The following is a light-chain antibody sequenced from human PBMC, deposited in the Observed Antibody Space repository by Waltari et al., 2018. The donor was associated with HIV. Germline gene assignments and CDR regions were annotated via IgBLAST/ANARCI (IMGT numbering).Light chain of an antibody. CDR3: AAWDDSLNGFYV. CDR2: SKN. V-gene: IGLV1-44*01. CDR1: SPNLGSNT. Sequence: QSVLTQPPSASGTPGQRVTISCSGSSPNLGSNTVNRYQQLPGTAPKLLIYSKNQRPSGVPDRFSGSKSGTSASLAISGLQSEDEADYYCAAWDDSLNGFYVFGTGTKVTVL. J-gene: IGLJ1*01.